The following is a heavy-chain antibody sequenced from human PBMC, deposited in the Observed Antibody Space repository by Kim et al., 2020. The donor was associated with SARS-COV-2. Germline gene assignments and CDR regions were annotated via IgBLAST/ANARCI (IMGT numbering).Heavy chain of an antibody. CDR2: IYYSGST. V-gene: IGHV4-31*03. CDR1: GGSISSGGYY. Sequence: SETLSLTCTVSGGSISSGGYYWSWIRQHPGKGLEWIGYIYYSGSTYYKPSLKSRVSISLDTSKNQFSLKLSSVTAAVTAVYYCARGSPLYGAPIDYWGQGTLVTVSS. CDR3: ARGSPLYGAPIDY. D-gene: IGHD2-8*01. J-gene: IGHJ4*02.